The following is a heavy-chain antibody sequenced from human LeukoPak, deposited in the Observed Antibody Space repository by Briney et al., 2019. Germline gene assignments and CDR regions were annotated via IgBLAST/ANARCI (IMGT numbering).Heavy chain of an antibody. Sequence: SSETLSLTCSVSGGSISSSSYYWGWIRQPPGKGLEWIGSIYYSGSTYYNPSLKSRVTISVDTSKNQFSLKLSSVTAADTAVYYCARHGVYDPAVDPWGQGTLVTVSS. CDR2: IYYSGST. D-gene: IGHD6-6*01. J-gene: IGHJ5*02. V-gene: IGHV4-39*01. CDR1: GGSISSSSYY. CDR3: ARHGVYDPAVDP.